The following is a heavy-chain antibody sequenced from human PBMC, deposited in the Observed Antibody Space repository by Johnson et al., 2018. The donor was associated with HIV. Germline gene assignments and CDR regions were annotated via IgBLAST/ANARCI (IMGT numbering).Heavy chain of an antibody. J-gene: IGHJ3*02. CDR2: ISYDGSNK. Sequence: QMLLVESGGGVVQPGRSLRLSCAASGFTFSSYAMHWVRQAPGKGLEWVAVISYDGSNKYYADSVKGRFTISRDNSKNSLYLQMNSLRAEDTALYYCARGLDSGSSWFGAFDIWGQGTMVTVSS. D-gene: IGHD6-13*01. V-gene: IGHV3-30*04. CDR3: ARGLDSGSSWFGAFDI. CDR1: GFTFSSYA.